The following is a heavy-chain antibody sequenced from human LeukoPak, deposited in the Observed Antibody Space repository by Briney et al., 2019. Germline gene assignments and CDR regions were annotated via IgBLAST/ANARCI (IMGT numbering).Heavy chain of an antibody. CDR1: GGSFSGYY. V-gene: IGHV4-59*01. Sequence: PSETLSLTCAVYGGSFSGYYWSWIRQPPGKGLEWIGYIYYSGSTNYNPSLKSRVTISVDTSKNQFSLKLSSVTAADTAVYYCARAYQSQDDFWSGYGREYYFDYWGQGTLVTVSS. D-gene: IGHD3-3*01. J-gene: IGHJ4*02. CDR3: ARAYQSQDDFWSGYGREYYFDY. CDR2: IYYSGST.